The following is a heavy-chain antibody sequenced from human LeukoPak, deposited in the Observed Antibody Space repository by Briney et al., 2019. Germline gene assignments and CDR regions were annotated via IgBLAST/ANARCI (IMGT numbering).Heavy chain of an antibody. CDR1: GASVSDGRYY. Sequence: PSETLSLTCNVSGASVSDGRYYWTWIRQHPGKGLEWIGYKYYNGGAKYNPSLKSRLTISIDTSKNQFSLQLTSVTAADTATYYCATPYCSSLSCLDVFNMWGQGTRVTASS. D-gene: IGHD2-2*01. CDR2: KYYNGGA. CDR3: ATPYCSSLSCLDVFNM. J-gene: IGHJ3*02. V-gene: IGHV4-31*03.